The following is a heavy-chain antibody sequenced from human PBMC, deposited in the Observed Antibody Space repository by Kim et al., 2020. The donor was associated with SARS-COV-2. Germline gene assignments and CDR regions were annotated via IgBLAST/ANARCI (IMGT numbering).Heavy chain of an antibody. J-gene: IGHJ5*02. CDR2: IIPILGIA. CDR3: AGFFEYSSSSHWFDP. Sequence: SVKVSCKASGGTFSSYAISWVRQAPGQGLEWMGRIIPILGIANYAQKFQGRVTITADKSTSTAYMELSSLRSEDTAVYYCAGFFEYSSSSHWFDPWGQGTLVTVSS. V-gene: IGHV1-69*04. D-gene: IGHD6-6*01. CDR1: GGTFSSYA.